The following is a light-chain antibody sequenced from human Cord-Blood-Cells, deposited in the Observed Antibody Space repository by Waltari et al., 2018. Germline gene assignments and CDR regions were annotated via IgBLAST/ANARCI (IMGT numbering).Light chain of an antibody. CDR1: SSYVGGYHY. Sequence: QSALTQPASVSGSPGQSITISCTGTSSYVGGYHYVFWYQQHPGKAPKLMIYDVSKRPSGVSNRFSGSKSGNTASLTISGLQAEDEADYYCSSYTSSSNWVFGGGTKLTVL. V-gene: IGLV2-14*01. J-gene: IGLJ3*02. CDR2: DVS. CDR3: SSYTSSSNWV.